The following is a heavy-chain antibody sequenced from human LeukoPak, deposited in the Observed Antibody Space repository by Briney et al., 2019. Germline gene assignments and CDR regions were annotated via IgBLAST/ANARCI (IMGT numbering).Heavy chain of an antibody. Sequence: SETLSLTCTVPDSSITSTYYWAWFRQPPGKGLEWIATVFRLQTVRTFNNPSLESRVTVSLDPSRNQFSLNLTSVTAADTALYFCARVLHAPYLIDSWGQGTLVTVSS. CDR3: ARVLHAPYLIDS. CDR1: DSSITSTYY. J-gene: IGHJ4*02. CDR2: VFRLQTVRT. D-gene: IGHD2-8*01. V-gene: IGHV4-38-2*02.